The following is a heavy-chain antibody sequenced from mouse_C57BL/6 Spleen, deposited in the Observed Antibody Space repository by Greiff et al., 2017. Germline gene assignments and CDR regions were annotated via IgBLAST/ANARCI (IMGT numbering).Heavy chain of an antibody. D-gene: IGHD2-3*01. J-gene: IGHJ4*01. V-gene: IGHV1-26*01. CDR2: INPNNGGT. CDR1: GYTFTDYY. CDR3: ARNDGDYAMDY. Sequence: VQLQQSGPELVKPGASVKISCKASGYTFTDYYMNWVKQSHGKSLEWIGDINPNNGGTSYNQKFKGKATLTVDKSSSTAYMELRSLTSEDSAVXYCARNDGDYAMDYWGQGTSVTVSS.